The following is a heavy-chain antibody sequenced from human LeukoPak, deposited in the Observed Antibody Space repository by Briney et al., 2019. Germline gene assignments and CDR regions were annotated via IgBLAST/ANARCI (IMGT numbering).Heavy chain of an antibody. V-gene: IGHV3-43*02. J-gene: IGHJ4*02. CDR1: TFTFSTFD. CDR2: ISGDGVST. CDR3: AKESGKFDY. Sequence: GGSLRLSCEASTFTFSTFDMNWVRQAPGKGLEWVSLISGDGVSTFYADSVKGRFSISRDNSKNSLYLEMNSLRTEDAAMYYCAKESGKFDYWGQGTLVAVSS.